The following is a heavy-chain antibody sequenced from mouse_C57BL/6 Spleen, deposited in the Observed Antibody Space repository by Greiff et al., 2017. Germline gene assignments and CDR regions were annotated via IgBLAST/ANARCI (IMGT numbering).Heavy chain of an antibody. CDR3: ATTMVTKGFDY. V-gene: IGHV3-6*01. CDR2: ISYDGSN. CDR1: GYSITSGYY. J-gene: IGHJ2*01. D-gene: IGHD2-2*01. Sequence: VQLKESGPGLVKPSQSLSLTCSVTGYSITSGYYWNWIRQFPGNKLEWMGYISYDGSNNYNPSLKNRISITRDTSKNQFFLKLNSVTTEDTATYYCATTMVTKGFDYWGQGTTLTVSS.